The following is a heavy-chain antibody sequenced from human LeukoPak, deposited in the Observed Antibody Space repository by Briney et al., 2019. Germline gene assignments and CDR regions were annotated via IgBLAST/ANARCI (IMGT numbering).Heavy chain of an antibody. Sequence: PSETLSLTCTVSGGSISSYYWSWIRQPAGKGLEWIGRIYTSGSTNYNPSLKSRVTMSVDTSKNQFSLKLSSVTAADTAVYYCARHSHYYESRDSLAYWGQGTLVTVSS. D-gene: IGHD3-22*01. V-gene: IGHV4-4*07. J-gene: IGHJ4*01. CDR1: GGSISSYY. CDR2: IYTSGST. CDR3: ARHSHYYESRDSLAY.